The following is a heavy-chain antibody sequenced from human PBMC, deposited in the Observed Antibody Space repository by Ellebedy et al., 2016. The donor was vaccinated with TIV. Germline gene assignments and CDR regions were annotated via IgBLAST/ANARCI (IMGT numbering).Heavy chain of an antibody. CDR3: ASHDILTGYSIRPLDY. CDR2: MNPNSGNT. V-gene: IGHV1-8*01. CDR1: GYTFTSYD. J-gene: IGHJ4*02. D-gene: IGHD3-9*01. Sequence: ASVKVSCXASGYTFTSYDINWVRQATGQGLEWMGWMNPNSGNTGYAQKFQGRVTMTRDTSISTAYMELSRLRSDDTAVYYCASHDILTGYSIRPLDYWGQGTLVTVSS.